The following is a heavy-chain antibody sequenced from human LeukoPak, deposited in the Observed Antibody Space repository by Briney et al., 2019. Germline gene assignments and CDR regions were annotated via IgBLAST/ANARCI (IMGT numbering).Heavy chain of an antibody. Sequence: ASVKVSCKASGYTSTGYYLHWVRQAPGQGLEWMGWINCNSGGTNYAQKFQGRVTMTRDTSISTVYMELSRLIFDDTAVYYCARDKATVTTPYFDYWGQGTQVTVSS. D-gene: IGHD4-17*01. CDR2: INCNSGGT. J-gene: IGHJ4*02. CDR1: GYTSTGYY. V-gene: IGHV1-2*02. CDR3: ARDKATVTTPYFDY.